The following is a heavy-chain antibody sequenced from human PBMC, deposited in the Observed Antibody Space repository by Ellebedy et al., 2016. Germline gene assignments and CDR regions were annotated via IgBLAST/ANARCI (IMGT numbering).Heavy chain of an antibody. D-gene: IGHD2/OR15-2a*01. Sequence: GESLKISCAASGFPFSSYSMNWVRQAPGKGLEWVSYISRDGGATYYADSVTGRFTISRDNTKNSLFLQMNSLRDDDTAVYSCARDQHFAFDLWGRGTLVTVSS. J-gene: IGHJ2*01. CDR3: ARDQHFAFDL. V-gene: IGHV3-48*02. CDR1: GFPFSSYS. CDR2: ISRDGGAT.